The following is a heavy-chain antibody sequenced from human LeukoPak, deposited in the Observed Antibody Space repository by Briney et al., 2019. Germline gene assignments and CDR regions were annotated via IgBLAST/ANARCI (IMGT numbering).Heavy chain of an antibody. J-gene: IGHJ4*02. V-gene: IGHV3-48*04. D-gene: IGHD3-10*01. CDR3: ARYHGSGSYREYYFDS. CDR2: IGISSGNT. CDR1: GFNFIDYS. Sequence: GGSLRLSCAASGFNFIDYSMNWVRQAPGKGLEWISYIGISSGNTKYADSVKGRFTISRDNAKNSLFLQMSSLRAEDTAVYYCARYHGSGSYREYYFDSWGQGTLVTVSS.